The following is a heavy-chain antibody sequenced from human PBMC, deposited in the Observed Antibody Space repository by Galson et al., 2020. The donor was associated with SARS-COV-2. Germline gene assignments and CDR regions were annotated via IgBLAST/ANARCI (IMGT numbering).Heavy chain of an antibody. CDR2: IKEDGSQK. CDR3: ARLNPLGDSTGYRPFDL. Sequence: GGSLRLSCAASGFTFSRYWMTWVRQASGKGLEWVANIKEDGSQKDYVDSVKGRFTISRDNARDSLYLEMNSLRVEDTAVYYCARLNPLGDSTGYRPFDLWGRGTLVIVSS. V-gene: IGHV3-7*01. J-gene: IGHJ2*01. D-gene: IGHD3-22*01. CDR1: GFTFSRYW.